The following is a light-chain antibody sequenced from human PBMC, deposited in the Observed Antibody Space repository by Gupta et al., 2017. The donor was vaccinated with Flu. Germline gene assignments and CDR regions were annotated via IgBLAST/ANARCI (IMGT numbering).Light chain of an antibody. CDR3: HQNASNPILT. J-gene: IGKJ1*01. CDR1: QSMRNY. CDR2: AAS. Sequence: STLCAPVGNTVTITCRASQSMRNYLDWYQQKQGEAPKLLVYAASSCQSSVPSRFCGGGSARDFSITISSRQQEDCASYFSHQNASNPILTFGHGTKVEIK. V-gene: IGKV1-39*01.